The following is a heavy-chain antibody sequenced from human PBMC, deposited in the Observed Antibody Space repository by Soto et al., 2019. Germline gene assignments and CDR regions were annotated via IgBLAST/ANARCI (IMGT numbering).Heavy chain of an antibody. V-gene: IGHV1-2*02. Sequence: QVQLLQSGAEVKKPGASMKVSCKASGYRFTGYFIHWVRQAPGQGLEWMGWINPNSGGANYAQKFQGRVTVTGDTSINTVSMELSSLKSDDTAIYYCARESPPFGFYGLDVWGPGTTVTVSS. CDR1: GYRFTGYF. D-gene: IGHD3-16*01. CDR2: INPNSGGA. J-gene: IGHJ6*02. CDR3: ARESPPFGFYGLDV.